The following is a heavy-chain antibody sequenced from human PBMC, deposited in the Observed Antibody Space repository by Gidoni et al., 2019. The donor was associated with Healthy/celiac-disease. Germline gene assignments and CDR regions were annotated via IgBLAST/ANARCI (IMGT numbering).Heavy chain of an antibody. CDR2: ISAYNGNT. D-gene: IGHD6-13*01. CDR3: ARELLGGIAAAAFDP. CDR1: GYTFTSYG. J-gene: IGHJ5*02. Sequence: QVQLVQSGAEVKKTGASVKASCKASGYTFTSYGISWVRQAPGQGLEWMGWISAYNGNTNYAQKLQGRVTMTTDTSTSTAYMELRSLRSDDTAVYYCARELLGGIAAAAFDPWGQGTLVTVSS. V-gene: IGHV1-18*01.